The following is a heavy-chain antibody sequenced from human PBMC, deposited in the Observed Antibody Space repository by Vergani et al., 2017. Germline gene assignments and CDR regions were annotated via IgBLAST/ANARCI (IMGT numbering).Heavy chain of an antibody. CDR3: AKTFRGGQPNFDAFDI. D-gene: IGHD3-10*01. J-gene: IGHJ3*02. CDR2: ISGSGIST. CDR1: GFTFSSYA. Sequence: EVHLLESGGGLVQPGGSLRLSCAASGFTFSSYAMSWVRQAPGKGLEWVSTISGSGISTYYADSVKGRFTISRDNSKNTLYLLMNSLRAEDTAVYYCAKTFRGGQPNFDAFDIWGQGTMVTVSS. V-gene: IGHV3-23*01.